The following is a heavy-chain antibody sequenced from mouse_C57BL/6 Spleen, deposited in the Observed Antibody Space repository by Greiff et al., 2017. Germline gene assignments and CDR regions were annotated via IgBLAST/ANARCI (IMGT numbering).Heavy chain of an antibody. CDR1: GYAFSSYW. Sequence: VQVVESGAELVKPGASVKISCKASGYAFSSYWMNWVKQRPGKGLEWIGQIYPGDGDTNYNGKFKGKATLTADKSSSTAYMQLSSLTSEDSAVYFCAREKVTFYAMDYWGQGTSVTVSS. J-gene: IGHJ4*01. CDR3: AREKVTFYAMDY. CDR2: IYPGDGDT. V-gene: IGHV1-80*01.